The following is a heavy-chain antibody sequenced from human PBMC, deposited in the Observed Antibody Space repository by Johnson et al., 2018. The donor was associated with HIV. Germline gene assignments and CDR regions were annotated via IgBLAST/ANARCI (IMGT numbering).Heavy chain of an antibody. CDR2: IKEDGSED. J-gene: IGHJ3*02. Sequence: VQLVESGGGVVQPGRSLRLSCAASGFTFSSYGMHWVRQAPGKGLEWVANIKEDGSEDYYVDSLKGRFTISRDNAKNSLYLQMNSLRTEDTAMYYCAKGHSSGYPKDAFDIWGQVTRVTVSS. CDR3: AKGHSSGYPKDAFDI. CDR1: GFTFSSYG. D-gene: IGHD3-22*01. V-gene: IGHV3-7*01.